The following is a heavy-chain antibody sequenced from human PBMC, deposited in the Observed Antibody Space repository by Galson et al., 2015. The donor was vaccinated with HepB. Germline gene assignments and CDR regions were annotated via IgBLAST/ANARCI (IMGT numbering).Heavy chain of an antibody. CDR3: AKDGRGGHIYGD. J-gene: IGHJ4*02. CDR2: ISGGGSST. D-gene: IGHD5-18*01. CDR1: GFTFSSCA. Sequence: LRLSCAASGFTFSSCAMSWVRQAPGKGLECISVISGGGSSTYYADSVKGRFTISRDNSKNTVSLQMNSLRAEDTAVYYCAKDGRGGHIYGDWGQGTLVTVSS. V-gene: IGHV3-23*01.